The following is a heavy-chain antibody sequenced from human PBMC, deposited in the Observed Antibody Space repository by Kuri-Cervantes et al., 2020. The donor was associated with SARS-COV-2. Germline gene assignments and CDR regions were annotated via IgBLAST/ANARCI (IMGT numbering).Heavy chain of an antibody. J-gene: IGHJ6*03. D-gene: IGHD3-10*01. Sequence: GESLKISCAASGFTFSSYAMHWVRQAPGKGLEWVANIKQDGSEEYYVDSVKGRFTISRDNAKNSLYLQMNSLRAEDTAVYYCARDEGSYYYYMDVWGKGTTVTVSS. CDR1: GFTFSSYA. V-gene: IGHV3-7*01. CDR3: ARDEGSYYYYMDV. CDR2: IKQDGSEE.